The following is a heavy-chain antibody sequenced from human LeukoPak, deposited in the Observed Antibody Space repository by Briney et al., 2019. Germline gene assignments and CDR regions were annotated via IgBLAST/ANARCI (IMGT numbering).Heavy chain of an antibody. CDR3: AREKNRSNYYGSGSYLPYYYYGMDV. Sequence: PSGTLSLTCAVSGGSISSGNWWSWVRQPPGKGLEWIGEIHHTGSTNYNPSLKSRVTISVDKSKNQFSLKLHSVTAADTAVYYCAREKNRSNYYGSGSYLPYYYYGMDVWGQGTTVTVSS. V-gene: IGHV4-4*02. J-gene: IGHJ6*02. CDR2: IHHTGST. CDR1: GGSISSGNW. D-gene: IGHD3-10*01.